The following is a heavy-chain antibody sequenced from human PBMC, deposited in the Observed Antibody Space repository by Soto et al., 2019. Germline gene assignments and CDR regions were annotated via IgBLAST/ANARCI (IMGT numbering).Heavy chain of an antibody. Sequence: QVQLQQWGAGLLKPSETLSLTCAVYGGSFSGYYWSWIRQPPGKGLEWIGEINHSGSTNYNPSLKSRVTRSVDTSKNQCYLKLSSVTAADTAVYYCARMGNGVVVAATSEDTAEALIDYWGQGTLVTVSS. V-gene: IGHV4-34*01. J-gene: IGHJ4*02. CDR1: GGSFSGYY. D-gene: IGHD2-15*01. CDR2: INHSGST. CDR3: ARMGNGVVVAATSEDTAEALIDY.